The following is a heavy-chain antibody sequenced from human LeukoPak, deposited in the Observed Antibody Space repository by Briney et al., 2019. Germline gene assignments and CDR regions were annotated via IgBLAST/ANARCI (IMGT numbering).Heavy chain of an antibody. CDR1: GGSIKTYNYY. CDR2: IYYSGNT. Sequence: PSETLSLTCAVSGGSIKTYNYYWAWIRQPPGKGLEWIGTIYYSGNTYYNPSLNSRVIISVDTSRNDFPLRLNSVTAADTAIYYCARARLYSSDVPGWFDPWGRGILVTVSS. J-gene: IGHJ5*02. V-gene: IGHV4-39*06. CDR3: ARARLYSSDVPGWFDP. D-gene: IGHD6-19*01.